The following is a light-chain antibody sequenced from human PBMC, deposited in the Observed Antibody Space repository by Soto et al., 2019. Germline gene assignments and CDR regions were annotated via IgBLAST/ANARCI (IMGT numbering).Light chain of an antibody. V-gene: IGLV2-8*01. CDR3: SSYAGSNNVL. CDR1: GSDVGAYNY. J-gene: IGLJ2*01. CDR2: AVT. Sequence: QSALTQPPSASGSPGQSVTISCTGTGSDVGAYNYVSWYQQHPGKAPNLMIYAVTNRPAGVPDRFSGSKSGNTASLTVSGLQAEEEADYYCSSYAGSNNVLFGGGTKLTVL.